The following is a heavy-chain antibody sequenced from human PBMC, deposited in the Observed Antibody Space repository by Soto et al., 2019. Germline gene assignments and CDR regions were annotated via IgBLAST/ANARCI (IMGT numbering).Heavy chain of an antibody. CDR3: ARDGTADFWSGHHTSIDY. V-gene: IGHV3-48*03. J-gene: IGHJ4*02. D-gene: IGHD3-3*01. CDR2: IDTRGSTI. Sequence: EVQLVESGGGLVQPGGSLRLSCGAYGFTFSSFELNCVRQAPGKGLEWISYIDTRGSTIYYADSVKCRFTISRDNAKNSLYLQMNSLRAEDTAVYYCARDGTADFWSGHHTSIDYWGQGTLVTVSS. CDR1: GFTFSSFE.